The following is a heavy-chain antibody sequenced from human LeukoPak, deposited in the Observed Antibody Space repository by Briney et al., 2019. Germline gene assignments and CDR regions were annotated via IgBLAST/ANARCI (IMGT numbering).Heavy chain of an antibody. Sequence: SETPSLTCTVSGGSISSYYWSWIRQPPGKGLEWIGYIYYSGSTNYNPSLKSRVTISVDTSKNQFSLKLSSVTAADTAVYYCARGGSSGYYAWFDPWGQGTLVTVSS. J-gene: IGHJ5*02. V-gene: IGHV4-59*01. CDR1: GGSISSYY. CDR3: ARGGSSGYYAWFDP. D-gene: IGHD3-22*01. CDR2: IYYSGST.